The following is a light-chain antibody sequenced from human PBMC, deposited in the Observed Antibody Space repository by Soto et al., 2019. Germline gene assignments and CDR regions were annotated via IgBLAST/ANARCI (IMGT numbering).Light chain of an antibody. J-gene: IGKJ1*01. Sequence: DIQMTQSPSSLSASVGDRVTITCRASQTVSNYLSWYQHRPGEAPKLLIYAASNLQSGVPSRFSGSGSGTDFTLTISSLQPEDFATYSCQQHYIAPPTCGQGTKVEVK. CDR3: QQHYIAPPT. CDR1: QTVSNY. V-gene: IGKV1-39*01. CDR2: AAS.